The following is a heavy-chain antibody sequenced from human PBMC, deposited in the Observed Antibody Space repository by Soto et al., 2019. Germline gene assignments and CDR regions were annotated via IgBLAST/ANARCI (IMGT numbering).Heavy chain of an antibody. Sequence: ASVKVSCKASGYTFTSYAMHWVRQAPGQRLEWMGWINAGNGNTKYSQKFQGRVTITRDTSASTAYMELRSLRSDDTAVYYCARDAQFYGPYWYFDLWGRGTLVTVSS. CDR2: INAGNGNT. V-gene: IGHV1-3*01. D-gene: IGHD4-17*01. J-gene: IGHJ2*01. CDR3: ARDAQFYGPYWYFDL. CDR1: GYTFTSYA.